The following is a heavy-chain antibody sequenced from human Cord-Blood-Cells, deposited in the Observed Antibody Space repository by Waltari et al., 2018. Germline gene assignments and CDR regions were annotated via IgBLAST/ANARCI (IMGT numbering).Heavy chain of an antibody. V-gene: IGHV3-30*02. Sequence: QVQLVESGGGVVQPGGSLRLSCAASGFTFSSYGMHWLRQAPGKGLEWVAFIRYDGSNKYYADSVKGRFTISRDNSKNTLYLQMNSLRAEDTAVYYCAKDSSLYSNYEDYWGQGTLVTVSS. CDR3: AKDSSLYSNYEDY. J-gene: IGHJ4*02. D-gene: IGHD4-4*01. CDR2: IRYDGSNK. CDR1: GFTFSSYG.